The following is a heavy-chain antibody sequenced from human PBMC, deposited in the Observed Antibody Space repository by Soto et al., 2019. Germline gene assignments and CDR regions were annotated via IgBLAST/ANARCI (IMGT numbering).Heavy chain of an antibody. Sequence: ASVKVSCKASGYTFTSYYMRWLRQAPGQGLEWMGRINPSNGNTNYAQKLQGRVTMTTDTSTSTAYMELRSLRSDDTAVYYCARGGLWFGELSDYWGQGTLVTVSS. V-gene: IGHV1-18*04. CDR1: GYTFTSYY. CDR3: ARGGLWFGELSDY. CDR2: INPSNGNT. D-gene: IGHD3-10*01. J-gene: IGHJ4*02.